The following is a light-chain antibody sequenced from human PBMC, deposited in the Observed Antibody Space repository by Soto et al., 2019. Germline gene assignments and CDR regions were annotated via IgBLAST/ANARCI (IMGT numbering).Light chain of an antibody. J-gene: IGLJ1*01. Sequence: QSALTPPSSVSGSPGQSITISCTGTSRDVGSYNPVSWYQQHPGKAPKLMIYEVTKRPSGVSNRFSGSKSGNTASLTISGLQAEDEADYYCCSYAGSSTFLYVFGTGTKVTV. V-gene: IGLV2-23*02. CDR2: EVT. CDR1: SRDVGSYNP. CDR3: CSYAGSSTFLYV.